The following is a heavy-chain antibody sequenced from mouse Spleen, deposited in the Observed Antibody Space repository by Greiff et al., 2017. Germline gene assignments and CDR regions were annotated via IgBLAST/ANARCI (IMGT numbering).Heavy chain of an antibody. D-gene: IGHD1-1*01. J-gene: IGHJ2*01. V-gene: IGHV1-87*01. CDR2: IYPGDGDT. CDR1: GYTFTSYW. CDR3: ARGGYGSSYYFDY. Sequence: VKLVESGAELARPGASVKLSCKASGYTFTSYWMQWVKQRPGQGLEWIGAIYPGDGDTRYTQKFKGKATLTADKSSSTAYMQLSSLASEDSAVYYCARGGYGSSYYFDYWGQGTTLTVSS.